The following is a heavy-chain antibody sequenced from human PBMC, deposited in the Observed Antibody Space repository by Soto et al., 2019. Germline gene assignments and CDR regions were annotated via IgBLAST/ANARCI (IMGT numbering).Heavy chain of an antibody. V-gene: IGHV1-24*01. Sequence: ASVKVSCKVSGYTLTELSMHWVRQAPGKGLEWMGGFDPEDGETIYAQKFQGRVTMTADTSTDTAYMELSSLRSEDTAVYYCARPPFPGCINAICYPLDFWGQGALVTVSS. CDR1: GYTLTELS. J-gene: IGHJ4*02. CDR2: FDPEDGET. D-gene: IGHD2-8*01. CDR3: ARPPFPGCINAICYPLDF.